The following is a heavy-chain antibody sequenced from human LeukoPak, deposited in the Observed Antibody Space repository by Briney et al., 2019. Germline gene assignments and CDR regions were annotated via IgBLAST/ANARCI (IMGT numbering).Heavy chain of an antibody. CDR2: INPNSGGT. D-gene: IGHD3-22*01. V-gene: IGHV1-2*02. Sequence: ASVKVSCKASGYTLTGYYMHWVRQAPGQGLEWMGWINPNSGGTNYAQKFQGRVTMTRDTSISTAYMELSRLRSDDTAVYYCARDHSDYYDSSGYEGAFDIWGQGTMVTVSS. CDR3: ARDHSDYYDSSGYEGAFDI. J-gene: IGHJ3*02. CDR1: GYTLTGYY.